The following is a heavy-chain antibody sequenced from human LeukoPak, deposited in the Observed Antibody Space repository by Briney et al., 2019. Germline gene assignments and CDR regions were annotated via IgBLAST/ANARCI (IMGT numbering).Heavy chain of an antibody. CDR2: ISSSSTYI. CDR3: ARGTNHDFWSGPVNWFDP. D-gene: IGHD3-3*01. J-gene: IGHJ5*02. CDR1: GFTFSSYA. Sequence: GGSLRLSCAASGFTFSSYAIIWVRQAPGKGLEWVSSISSSSTYIFYADSMKGRFTISRDNAKNSLFLQMNSLRAEDTAVYYCARGTNHDFWSGPVNWFDPWGQGTLVTVSS. V-gene: IGHV3-21*01.